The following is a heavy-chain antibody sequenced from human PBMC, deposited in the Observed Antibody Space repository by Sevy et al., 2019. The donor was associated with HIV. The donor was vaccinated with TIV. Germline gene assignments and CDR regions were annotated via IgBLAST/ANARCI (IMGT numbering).Heavy chain of an antibody. Sequence: GGSLRLSCAASGFTFSNYGIHWVHQAPGKGLEWLAAISYGGTNKYYTDSVKGRFTISRDNSKNTLYLQMNSLRAEDTAVYFCAKDASSQWLNYFFDYWGQGTLVTVSS. D-gene: IGHD6-19*01. J-gene: IGHJ4*02. CDR2: ISYGGTNK. V-gene: IGHV3-30*18. CDR3: AKDASSQWLNYFFDY. CDR1: GFTFSNYG.